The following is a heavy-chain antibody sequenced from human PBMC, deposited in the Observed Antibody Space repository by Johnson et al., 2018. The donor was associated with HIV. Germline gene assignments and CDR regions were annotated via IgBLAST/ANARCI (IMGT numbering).Heavy chain of an antibody. CDR2: IYSGGST. V-gene: IGHV3-66*01. J-gene: IGHJ3*02. Sequence: VQLVESGGGLVQPGGSLRVSCAASGFTVSSNYMSCVRQAPGKGLEWVSVIYSGGSTYYADAVKDRFTISRDNSTNTLYLQMNSLRAEDTAVYYCATRKDILTGYDAFDIWGQGTMVIVSS. D-gene: IGHD3-9*01. CDR3: ATRKDILTGYDAFDI. CDR1: GFTVSSNY.